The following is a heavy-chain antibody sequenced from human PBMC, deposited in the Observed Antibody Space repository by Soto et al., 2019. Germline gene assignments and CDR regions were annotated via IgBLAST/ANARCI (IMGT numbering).Heavy chain of an antibody. CDR3: ARDQGGDLDY. D-gene: IGHD2-21*01. J-gene: IGHJ4*02. CDR1: GASIGRGGYY. Sequence: QVQLQESGPGLMKPSQTLSLTCTVSGASIGRGGYYWTWIRQHPGKAPEWMGHIHFSGETNYNPSPMGRLSMLIDTSTNQFSLSRTAVTVADTAMYFCARDQGGDLDYWGQGTLVTVSS. V-gene: IGHV4-31*03. CDR2: IHFSGET.